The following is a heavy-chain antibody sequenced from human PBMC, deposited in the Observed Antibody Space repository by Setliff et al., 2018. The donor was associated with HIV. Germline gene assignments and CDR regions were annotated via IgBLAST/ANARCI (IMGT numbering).Heavy chain of an antibody. Sequence: PSETLSLTCTVSGGSIISSSYYWGWIRQPPGKGLEWIGTMYYRGTTYNNPSLKSRVTFSADTSKNQFSLNLNSVTAADTAVYYCARAGDCTEASCPKARFDPWGPGILVTVSS. D-gene: IGHD2-8*02. J-gene: IGHJ5*02. CDR3: ARAGDCTEASCPKARFDP. CDR2: MYYRGTT. V-gene: IGHV4-39*07. CDR1: GGSIISSSYY.